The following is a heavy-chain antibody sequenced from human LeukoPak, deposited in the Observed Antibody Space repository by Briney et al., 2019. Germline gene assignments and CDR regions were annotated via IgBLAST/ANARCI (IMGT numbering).Heavy chain of an antibody. CDR3: AKDLTPAADGTYFDY. Sequence: GALRLSCSASGFTFSSYGMHWFRQAPRKGLEWVAFIRYDGSNKYYADSVKGRFTISRDNSKNTMYLQMNSMRAEDTTVFYCAKDLTPAADGTYFDYWGQGTLVTVS. V-gene: IGHV3-30*02. CDR2: IRYDGSNK. D-gene: IGHD6-13*01. J-gene: IGHJ4*02. CDR1: GFTFSSYG.